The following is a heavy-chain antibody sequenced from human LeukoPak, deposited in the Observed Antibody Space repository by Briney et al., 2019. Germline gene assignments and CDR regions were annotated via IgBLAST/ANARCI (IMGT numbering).Heavy chain of an antibody. D-gene: IGHD3-22*01. V-gene: IGHV3-48*04. CDR1: GFTFSSYS. Sequence: GGSLRLSCAASGFTFSSYSMNWVRQAPGKGLEWVSYISSSSSTIYYAASVKGRFTISRDNAKNSLYLQMNSLRAEDTAVYYCARLLFDSSGSLDYWGQGTLVTVSS. CDR2: ISSSSSTI. J-gene: IGHJ4*02. CDR3: ARLLFDSSGSLDY.